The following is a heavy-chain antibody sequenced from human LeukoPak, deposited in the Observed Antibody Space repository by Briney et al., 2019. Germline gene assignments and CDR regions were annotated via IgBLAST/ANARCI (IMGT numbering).Heavy chain of an antibody. V-gene: IGHV4-59*01. CDR2: IYYSGST. J-gene: IGHJ4*02. CDR1: GGSISSYY. Sequence: SETLSLTCTVSGGSISSYYWSWLRQPPGKGLEWIGYIYYSGSTNYNPSLKSRVTISVDTSKNQFSLKLSSVTAADTAVYYCARVARWVLGEVDYWGQGTLITVSS. CDR3: ARVARWVLGEVDY. D-gene: IGHD1-26*01.